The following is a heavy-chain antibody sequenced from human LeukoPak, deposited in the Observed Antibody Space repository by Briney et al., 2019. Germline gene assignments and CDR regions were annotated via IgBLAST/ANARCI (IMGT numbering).Heavy chain of an antibody. J-gene: IGHJ4*02. V-gene: IGHV3-30*02. CDR1: GFTFNTYG. CDR2: IRYDGSNK. D-gene: IGHD3-10*01. Sequence: GGSLRLSCAASGFTFNTYGMHWVRQAPGKGLEWVAFIRYDGSNKYYADSVKGRFTISRDNSKNTLYPQMNSLRTEDTAVYFCARRTALWFGDYWGQGTLVTVSS. CDR3: ARRTALWFGDY.